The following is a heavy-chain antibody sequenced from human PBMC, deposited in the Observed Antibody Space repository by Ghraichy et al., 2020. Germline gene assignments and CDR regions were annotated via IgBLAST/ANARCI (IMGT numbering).Heavy chain of an antibody. CDR3: ARGHQWLVPFDY. CDR2: MNPNSGNT. D-gene: IGHD6-19*01. V-gene: IGHV1-8*01. Sequence: ASVKVSCKASGYTFTSYDINWVRQATGQGLEWMGWMNPNSGNTGYAQKFQGRVTMTRNTSISTAYMELSSLRSEDTAVYYCARGHQWLVPFDYWGQGTLVTVSS. CDR1: GYTFTSYD. J-gene: IGHJ4*02.